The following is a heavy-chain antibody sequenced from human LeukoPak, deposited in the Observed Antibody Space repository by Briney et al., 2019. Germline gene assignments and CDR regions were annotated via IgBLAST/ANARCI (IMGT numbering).Heavy chain of an antibody. Sequence: GASVKVSCKVSGYTLTELSMHWVRQAPGKGLEWMGGFDPEDGETIYAQKFQGRVTMTEDTSTDTAYMELSSLRSEDTAVYYCATAPPDSELPLGLNWGQGTLVTVSS. V-gene: IGHV1-24*01. CDR2: FDPEDGET. CDR1: GYTLTELS. J-gene: IGHJ4*02. CDR3: ATAPPDSELPLGLN. D-gene: IGHD1-26*01.